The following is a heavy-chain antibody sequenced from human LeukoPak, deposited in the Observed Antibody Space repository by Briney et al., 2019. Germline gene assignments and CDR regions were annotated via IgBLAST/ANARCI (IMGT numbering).Heavy chain of an antibody. CDR2: ISIIGSTI. V-gene: IGHV3-11*01. J-gene: IGHJ4*02. Sequence: PGGSLRLSCAASGFTFSDYYMSGIRQAPGKGLEGVSYISIIGSTIYYADSVKSRFTISRDNAKNSLYLQMNSLRAEDTAVYYCARGGYYDSSGYSDWGQGTLVTVSS. D-gene: IGHD3-22*01. CDR3: ARGGYYDSSGYSD. CDR1: GFTFSDYY.